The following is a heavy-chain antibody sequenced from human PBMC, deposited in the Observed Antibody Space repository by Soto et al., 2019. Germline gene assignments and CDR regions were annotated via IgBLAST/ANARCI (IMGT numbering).Heavy chain of an antibody. CDR1: GDTFSSYA. V-gene: IGHV1-69*06. CDR3: ARAAATIFGVVIGSNWYFDL. Sequence: GAAVKVSCKASGDTFSSYAISWVRQAPGQGLELMGGIIPIFGTANYAQKFQGRVTIAADKSTSTAYMELSSLRSEDTAVYYCARAAATIFGVVIGSNWYFDLWGRGTLVTVYS. J-gene: IGHJ2*01. CDR2: IIPIFGTA. D-gene: IGHD3-3*01.